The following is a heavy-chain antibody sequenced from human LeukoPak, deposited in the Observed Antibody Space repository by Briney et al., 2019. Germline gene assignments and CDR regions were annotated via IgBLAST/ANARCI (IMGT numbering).Heavy chain of an antibody. J-gene: IGHJ6*03. CDR3: AKDGVRAATGPPRDYYYMDV. D-gene: IGHD6-13*01. CDR2: ISWDGGST. Sequence: GGSLRLSCAASGFTFDDYAMHWVRQAPGKGLEWVSLISWDGGSTYYADSVKGRFTISRDNSKNSLYLQMNSLRAEDTALYYCAKDGVRAATGPPRDYYYMDVWGKGTTVTVSS. V-gene: IGHV3-43D*03. CDR1: GFTFDDYA.